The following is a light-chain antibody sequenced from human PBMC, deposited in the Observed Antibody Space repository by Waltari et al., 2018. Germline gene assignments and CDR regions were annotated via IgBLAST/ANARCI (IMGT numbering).Light chain of an antibody. J-gene: IGLJ1*01. Sequence: QSALTQPASVSGSPGQSITISCTGTSSDVGCYNSVSWYQQHPGKGPKLIIYDVNNRPAGVSNRFSGSKSGNTASLTISGLQAEDEADYYCNSYTSSSTYVFGTGTKVTVL. V-gene: IGLV2-14*03. CDR2: DVN. CDR1: SSDVGCYNS. CDR3: NSYTSSSTYV.